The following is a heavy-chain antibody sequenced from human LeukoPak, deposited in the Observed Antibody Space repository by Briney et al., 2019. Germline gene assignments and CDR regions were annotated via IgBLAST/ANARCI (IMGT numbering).Heavy chain of an antibody. CDR3: APLANGGYPIDY. CDR2: ISSSSSYI. D-gene: IGHD3-16*02. J-gene: IGHJ4*02. CDR1: GFTFSSYS. V-gene: IGHV3-21*01. Sequence: PGGSLRLSCAASGFTFSSYSMNWVRQAPGKGLEWVSSISSSSSYIYYADSVKGRFTISRDNAKNSLYLQMNRLRAEDTAVYYCAPLANGGYPIDYWGQGTLVTVSS.